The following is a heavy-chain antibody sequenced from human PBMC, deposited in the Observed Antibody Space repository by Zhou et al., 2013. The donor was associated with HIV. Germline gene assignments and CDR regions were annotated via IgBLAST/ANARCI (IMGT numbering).Heavy chain of an antibody. CDR2: IIPILGIA. CDR1: GGTFSSYA. CDR3: ARVLEDYGDYARFDP. J-gene: IGHJ5*02. V-gene: IGHV1-69*04. D-gene: IGHD4-17*01. Sequence: QVQLVQSGAEVKKPGSSVKVSCKASGGTFSSYAISWVRQAPGQGLEWMGRIIPILGIANYAQKFQGRVTITADKSTSTAYMELSSLRSEDTAVYYCARVLEDYGDYARFDPWGQGTLVTVSS.